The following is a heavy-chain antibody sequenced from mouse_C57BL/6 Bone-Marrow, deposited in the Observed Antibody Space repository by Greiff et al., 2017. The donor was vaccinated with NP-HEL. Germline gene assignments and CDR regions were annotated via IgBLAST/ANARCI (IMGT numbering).Heavy chain of an antibody. CDR1: GFNIKDDY. CDR2: IDPENGDT. D-gene: IGHD3-1*01. J-gene: IGHJ2*01. V-gene: IGHV14-4*01. Sequence: VQLQQSGAELVRPGASVKLSCTASGFNIKDDYMHWVKQRPEQGLEWIGWIDPENGDTEYASKFQGKATITADTSSNTANQQLSSLTSEDTAVYYCTTAHFDYGGQGTTLTVSS. CDR3: TTAHFDY.